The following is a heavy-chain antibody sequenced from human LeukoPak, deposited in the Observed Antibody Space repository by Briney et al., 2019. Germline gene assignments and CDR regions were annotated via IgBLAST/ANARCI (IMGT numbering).Heavy chain of an antibody. D-gene: IGHD3-9*01. CDR3: ARDILTGYYRGYYFDH. CDR1: GGSFSGYY. V-gene: IGHV4-34*01. Sequence: PSETPSLTCAVYGGSFSGYYWSWIRQPPGKGLEWIGEINHSGSTNYNPSLKSRVTISLDTSKNQFSLRLTSVTAADTAVYYCARDILTGYYRGYYFDHWGQGTLVTVSS. J-gene: IGHJ4*02. CDR2: INHSGST.